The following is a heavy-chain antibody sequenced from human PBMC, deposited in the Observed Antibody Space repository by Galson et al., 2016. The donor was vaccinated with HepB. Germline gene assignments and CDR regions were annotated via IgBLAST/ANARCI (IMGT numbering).Heavy chain of an antibody. CDR2: ISTSSNTI. D-gene: IGHD4-17*01. CDR3: ATSYDYGDYYAY. V-gene: IGHV3-48*02. CDR1: GFTFSSYS. Sequence: SLRLSCAASGFTFSSYSMNWVRQAPGKGLEWVSYISTSSNTIYYADSVKGRFTISRDNAKNPLYLQMNSLRDEDTAVYYCATSYDYGDYYAYWGQGTLVAVSS. J-gene: IGHJ4*02.